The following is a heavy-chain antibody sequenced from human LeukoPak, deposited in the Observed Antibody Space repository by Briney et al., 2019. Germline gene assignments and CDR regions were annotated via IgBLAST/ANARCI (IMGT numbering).Heavy chain of an antibody. V-gene: IGHV3-48*01. CDR3: ARDQHDSRNAYYVSYSYYMDV. CDR2: IGSGGTT. CDR1: GFTFSTYS. D-gene: IGHD3-3*01. J-gene: IGHJ6*03. Sequence: GGSLRLSCAASGFTFSTYSMNWVRHAPGKGLEWVSYIGSGGTTYYSYSVKGRFTISRDDAKNSLYLQMNSLTAEDTAVYYCARDQHDSRNAYYVSYSYYMDVWGKGTTVRVSS.